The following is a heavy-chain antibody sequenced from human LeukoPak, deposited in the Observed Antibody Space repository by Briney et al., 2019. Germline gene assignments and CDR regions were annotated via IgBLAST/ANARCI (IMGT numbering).Heavy chain of an antibody. Sequence: GASVKVSCKASGGTFSSYAISWVRQAPGQGLEWMGWISAYNGNTNYAQKLQGRVTMTTDTSTSTAYMELRSLRSDDTAVYYCAREASSGFFLQGYYYYGMDVWGQGTTVTVSS. CDR2: ISAYNGNT. V-gene: IGHV1-18*01. CDR3: AREASSGFFLQGYYYYGMDV. J-gene: IGHJ6*02. D-gene: IGHD3-22*01. CDR1: GGTFSSYA.